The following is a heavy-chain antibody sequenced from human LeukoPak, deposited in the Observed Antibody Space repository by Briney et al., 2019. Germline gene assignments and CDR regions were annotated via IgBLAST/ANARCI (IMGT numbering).Heavy chain of an antibody. CDR3: AREGYYGAFDM. V-gene: IGHV3-74*01. Sequence: PGGSLRLSCAASGFTFSTYWMHWVRQAPGKGLVWVSRINSDGSSTTYADSVKGRFTISRDNAKNSLNLQMNSLRDEDTAVYYCAREGYYGAFDMWGQGTAVTVSS. CDR1: GFTFSTYW. D-gene: IGHD3-10*01. CDR2: INSDGSST. J-gene: IGHJ3*02.